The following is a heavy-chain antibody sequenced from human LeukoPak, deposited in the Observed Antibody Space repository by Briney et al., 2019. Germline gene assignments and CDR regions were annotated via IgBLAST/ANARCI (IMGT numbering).Heavy chain of an antibody. Sequence: SETLSLTCTVSGGSISSYYWSWIRQPAGKGLEWIGRIYTSGNTNYNPFLKSRVTMSVDTSKNQFSLKLSSVTAADTAVYYCARDLRGADIVVVPAEIWGQGTLVTVSS. J-gene: IGHJ4*02. CDR1: GGSISSYY. V-gene: IGHV4-4*07. D-gene: IGHD2-2*01. CDR2: IYTSGNT. CDR3: ARDLRGADIVVVPAEI.